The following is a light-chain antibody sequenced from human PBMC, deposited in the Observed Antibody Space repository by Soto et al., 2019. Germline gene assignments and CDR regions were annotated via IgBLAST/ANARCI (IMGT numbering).Light chain of an antibody. Sequence: QSVLTQPASVSGSPGQSITISCTGTSSDVGGFNYVSWYQQHPGKAPKLMIYDVTNRPSGVSYRFSGSKSGTTASLTISGLQAEYEAEYYCNSYTSSSTYVFGTGTKVTVL. CDR2: DVT. CDR3: NSYTSSSTYV. V-gene: IGLV2-14*03. J-gene: IGLJ1*01. CDR1: SSDVGGFNY.